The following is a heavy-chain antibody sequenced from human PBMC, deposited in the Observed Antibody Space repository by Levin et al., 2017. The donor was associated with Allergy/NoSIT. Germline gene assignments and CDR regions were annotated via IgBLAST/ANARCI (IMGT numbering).Heavy chain of an antibody. CDR2: IYYSGST. D-gene: IGHD6-19*01. CDR3: ARGTAPSGWYREGYFQH. V-gene: IGHV4-59*01. CDR1: GGSISSYY. J-gene: IGHJ1*01. Sequence: SCTVSGGSISSYYWSWIRQPPGKGLEWIGYIYYSGSTNYNPSLKSRVTISVDTSKNQFSRKLSSVTAADTAVYYCARGTAPSGWYREGYFQHWGQGTLVTVSS.